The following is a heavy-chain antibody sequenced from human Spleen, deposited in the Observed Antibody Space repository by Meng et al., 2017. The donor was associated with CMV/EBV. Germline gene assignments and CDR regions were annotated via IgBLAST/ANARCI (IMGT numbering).Heavy chain of an antibody. CDR2: ISSSRKYI. V-gene: IGHV3-21*01. Sequence: GESLKISCAASGFTFSSYGMNWVRQAPGKGLEWVSSISSSRKYIYYADSVEGRFTISRDDAKSSLFLQMNSLRAEDTAVYYCARDPKSPLPAAKYGMDVWGQGTTVTVSS. J-gene: IGHJ6*02. CDR3: ARDPKSPLPAAKYGMDV. D-gene: IGHD2-2*01. CDR1: GFTFSSYG.